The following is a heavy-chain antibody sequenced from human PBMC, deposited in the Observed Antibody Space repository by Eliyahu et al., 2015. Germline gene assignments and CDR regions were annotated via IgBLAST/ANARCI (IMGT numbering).Heavy chain of an antibody. CDR1: GGSFSGYY. J-gene: IGHJ6*02. D-gene: IGHD2-15*01. CDR2: INHSGST. Sequence: QVQLQQWGAGLLKPSETLSLTCAVYGGSFSGYYWSWIRQPPGKGLEWIGEINHSGSTNYNPSLKSRVTISVDTSKNQFSLKLSSVTAADTAVYYCARARRGQCSGGSCWQIFSSYYYYGMDVWGQGTTVTVSS. V-gene: IGHV4-34*01. CDR3: ARARRGQCSGGSCWQIFSSYYYYGMDV.